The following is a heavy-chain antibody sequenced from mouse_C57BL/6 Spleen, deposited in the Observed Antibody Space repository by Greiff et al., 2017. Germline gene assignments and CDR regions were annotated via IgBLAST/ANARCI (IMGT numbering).Heavy chain of an antibody. D-gene: IGHD1-1*01. J-gene: IGHJ4*01. CDR2: IYPSDSET. CDR1: GYTFTSYW. V-gene: IGHV1-61*01. Sequence: QVQLQQPGAELVRPGSSVKLSCKASGYTFTSYWMDWVKQRPGQGLEWIGNIYPSDSETHYNQKFKDKATLTVDKSSSTAYMQLSRLTSEDSAVYYCAREIIYGSSPHYYAMDYWGQGTSVTVSS. CDR3: AREIIYGSSPHYYAMDY.